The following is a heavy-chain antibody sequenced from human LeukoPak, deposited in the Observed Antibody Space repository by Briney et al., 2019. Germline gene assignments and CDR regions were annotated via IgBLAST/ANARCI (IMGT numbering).Heavy chain of an antibody. CDR2: IWYDGSNK. Sequence: GGSLRLSCAASGFTFSSYGMHWVRQAPGKGLEWVAVIWYDGSNKYYADSVKGRFTISRDNSKNTLYLQMNSLRAEDAAVYYCATDYSSGWWDYWGQGTLVTVSS. CDR3: ATDYSSGWWDY. CDR1: GFTFSSYG. D-gene: IGHD6-19*01. J-gene: IGHJ4*02. V-gene: IGHV3-30*02.